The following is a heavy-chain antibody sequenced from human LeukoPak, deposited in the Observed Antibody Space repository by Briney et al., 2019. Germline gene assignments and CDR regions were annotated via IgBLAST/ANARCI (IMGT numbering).Heavy chain of an antibody. CDR2: ISSSGSTI. CDR3: ARGGDLYYFDY. Sequence: PGGSLRLSCAVSGFTFSDYYMSWICQTPGKGLEWVSYISSSGSTIYYADSVKGRFSVSRDNAKNSVYVQLNSLRDEDTAVYYCARGGDLYYFDYWGQGTLVTVSS. V-gene: IGHV3-11*04. J-gene: IGHJ4*02. D-gene: IGHD4-17*01. CDR1: GFTFSDYY.